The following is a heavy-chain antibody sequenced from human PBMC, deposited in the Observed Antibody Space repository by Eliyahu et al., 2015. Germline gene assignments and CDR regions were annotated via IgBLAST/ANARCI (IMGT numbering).Heavy chain of an antibody. CDR3: ARAIQLWLPEND. CDR1: XFXFSDYY. J-gene: IGHJ4*02. Sequence: QVQLVESGGGLVKPGGSLRLSXAASXFXFSDYYMSWIRQAPGKGLEWVSYISSSSSYTNYADSVKGRFTISRDNAKNSLYLQMNSLRAEDTAVYYCARAIQLWLPENDWGQGTLVTVSS. D-gene: IGHD5-18*01. V-gene: IGHV3-11*06. CDR2: ISSSSSYT.